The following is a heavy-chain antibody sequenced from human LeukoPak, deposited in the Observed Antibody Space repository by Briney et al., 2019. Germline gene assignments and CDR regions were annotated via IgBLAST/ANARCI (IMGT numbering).Heavy chain of an antibody. CDR1: GGSFSGYY. V-gene: IGHV4-34*01. J-gene: IGHJ4*02. CDR2: INHSGST. CDR3: ARDYDSSGYYDY. Sequence: SETLSLTCAVYGGSFSGYYWSWIRQPPGKGLEWIGGINHSGSTNYNPSLKSRVTISVDTSKNQFSLKLSSVTAAGTAVYYCARDYDSSGYYDYWGQGTLVTVSS. D-gene: IGHD3-22*01.